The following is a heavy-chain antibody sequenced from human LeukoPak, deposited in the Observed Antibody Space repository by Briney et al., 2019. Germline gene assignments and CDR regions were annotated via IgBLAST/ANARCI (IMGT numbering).Heavy chain of an antibody. CDR3: ASHFLLRLVSTPLRS. D-gene: IGHD5/OR15-5a*01. Sequence: SQTLSLTCAVSGDSISSSTYYWAWIRQPPGKGLEWIGSISYSGSPYYNPSLKSRVTMSVDTSKNQFSLKLSSVTAADTATYCGASHFLLRLVSTPLRSWGQGTLVTVSS. CDR2: ISYSGSP. J-gene: IGHJ5*02. V-gene: IGHV4-39*01. CDR1: GDSISSSTYY.